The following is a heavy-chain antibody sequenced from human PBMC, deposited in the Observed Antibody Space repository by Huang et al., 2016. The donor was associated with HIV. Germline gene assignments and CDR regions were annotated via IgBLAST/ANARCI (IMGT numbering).Heavy chain of an antibody. Sequence: QLLLQESGPGLVKPSEALPLTCAVSGGSIRSSDYHWGWIRQPPGKGLEWRGSIYYKVSPLSRPYLKSRVTIALDTSKIHFFLNLPSMTAAVTAVYYCARHREGPVAYYSGWGSHLNYMDVWGRGRTVVVSS. D-gene: IGHD3-10*01. CDR1: GGSIRSSDYH. V-gene: IGHV4-39*01. CDR2: IYYKVSP. CDR3: ARHREGPVAYYSGWGSHLNYMDV. J-gene: IGHJ6*03.